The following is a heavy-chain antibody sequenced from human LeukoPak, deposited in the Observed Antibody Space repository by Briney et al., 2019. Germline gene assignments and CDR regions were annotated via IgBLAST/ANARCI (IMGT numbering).Heavy chain of an antibody. J-gene: IGHJ3*02. V-gene: IGHV1-2*06. D-gene: IGHD1-1*01. CDR3: ARRVQLERRLGNAFDI. Sequence: ASVKVSCKASGYTFTGYYMHWVRQAPGQGLEWMGRINPNRGGTNYAQKFQGRVTMTRDTSISTAYMELGRLRSDDTAVYYCARRVQLERRLGNAFDIWGQGTMVTVSS. CDR2: INPNRGGT. CDR1: GYTFTGYY.